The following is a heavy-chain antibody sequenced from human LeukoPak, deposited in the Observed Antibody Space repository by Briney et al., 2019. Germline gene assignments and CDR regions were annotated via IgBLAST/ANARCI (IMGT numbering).Heavy chain of an antibody. V-gene: IGHV3-30*02. CDR2: IRYDGSNK. J-gene: IGHJ4*02. D-gene: IGHD7-27*01. CDR1: GFTFSSYG. CDR3: AKGTDLGIGYYFDY. Sequence: GGSLRLSCAASGFTFSSYGMHWVRQAPGKGLEWVAFIRYDGSNKYYADSVKGRFTISRDNSKNTLYLQMNSLRTEDTAVYYCAKGTDLGIGYYFDYWGQGTLVTVSS.